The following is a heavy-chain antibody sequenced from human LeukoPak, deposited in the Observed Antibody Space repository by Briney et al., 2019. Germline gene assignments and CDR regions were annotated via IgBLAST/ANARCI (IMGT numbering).Heavy chain of an antibody. CDR3: ANLWRLEMATIRG. V-gene: IGHV4-59*08. CDR2: IYYSGST. D-gene: IGHD5-24*01. Sequence: SETLSLTCTVSGGSISSYYWSWFRQPPGKGLEWIGYIYYSGSTNYNPSLKSRVTISVDTSKKQFSLNLSSVAAADTAVYYCANLWRLEMATIRGWGQGTLVTVSS. CDR1: GGSISSYY. J-gene: IGHJ4*02.